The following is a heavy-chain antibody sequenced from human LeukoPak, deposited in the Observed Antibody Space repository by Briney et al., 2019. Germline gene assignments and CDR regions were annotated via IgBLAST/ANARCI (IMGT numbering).Heavy chain of an antibody. CDR3: AKDPLIIITPLV. CDR1: GFTFSNYG. D-gene: IGHD3-22*01. CDR2: IRYDGSDK. Sequence: GESLRLSCVASGFTFSNYGMHWVRQAPGKGLEWVAFIRYDGSDKYYADSVKGRFTMSRDNSKNTLYLQMSTLRVEDTAVYYCAKDPLIIITPLVWGKGTTVTVSS. J-gene: IGHJ6*04. V-gene: IGHV3-30*02.